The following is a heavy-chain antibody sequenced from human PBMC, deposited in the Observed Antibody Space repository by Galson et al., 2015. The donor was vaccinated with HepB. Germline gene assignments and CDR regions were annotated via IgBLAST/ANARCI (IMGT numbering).Heavy chain of an antibody. Sequence: SLRLSCAASGFTFSDFAMSWVRQAPGKGLEWVSTSTGDKTYYADSMKGRFTISRDNSKNKLFLQMSIVRNEDTAVYFCVKGNVLFSGYLDRWGQGTLVTVSS. J-gene: IGHJ4*02. CDR2: STGDKT. V-gene: IGHV3-64D*06. CDR3: VKGNVLFSGYLDR. CDR1: GFTFSDFA. D-gene: IGHD1-1*01.